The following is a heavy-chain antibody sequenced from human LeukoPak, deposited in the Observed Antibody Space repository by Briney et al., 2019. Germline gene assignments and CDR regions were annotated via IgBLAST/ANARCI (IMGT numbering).Heavy chain of an antibody. J-gene: IGHJ4*02. CDR1: GFTFSNYA. V-gene: IGHV3-30*04. D-gene: IGHD3-10*01. CDR3: ARDLWFGELP. CDR2: ISSDGTTI. Sequence: GGSLRLSCAASGFTFSNYAMHWARQAPGKGLEWMAFISSDGTTIYYADSVKGRFTISRDNAKNSLYLQMNSLRAEDTAVYYCARDLWFGELPWGQGTLVTVSS.